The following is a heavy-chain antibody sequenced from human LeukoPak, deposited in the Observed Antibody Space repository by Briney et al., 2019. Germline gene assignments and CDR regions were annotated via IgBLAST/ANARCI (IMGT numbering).Heavy chain of an antibody. Sequence: GGSLRLSCATSGFTFSDYEMNWVRQAPGKGLEWVSSIDGRGTTIYFAESVRGRFTISRDNAKNSLYLQMNSLRVDDTAVYYCARRFGYWGRGTLVTVSS. CDR1: GFTFSDYE. CDR2: IDGRGTTI. J-gene: IGHJ4*02. V-gene: IGHV3-48*03. CDR3: ARRFGY.